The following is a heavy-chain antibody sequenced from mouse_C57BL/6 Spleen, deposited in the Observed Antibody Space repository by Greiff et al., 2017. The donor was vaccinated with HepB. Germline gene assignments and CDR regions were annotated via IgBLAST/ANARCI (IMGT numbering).Heavy chain of an antibody. V-gene: IGHV1-26*01. CDR2: INPNNGGT. CDR3: ARGLGRYYAMDY. Sequence: VQLQQSGPELVKPGASVKISCKASGYTFTDYYMNWVKQSHGKSLEWIGDINPNNGGTSYNQKFKGKATLTVDKSSSTAYMELRSLTSEDSAVYYCARGLGRYYAMDYWGQGTSVTVSS. D-gene: IGHD4-1*01. J-gene: IGHJ4*01. CDR1: GYTFTDYY.